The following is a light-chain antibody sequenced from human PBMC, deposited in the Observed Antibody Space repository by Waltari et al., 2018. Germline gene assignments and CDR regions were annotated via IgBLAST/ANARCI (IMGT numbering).Light chain of an antibody. CDR1: QSVNGR. Sequence: EIVLTQSPGTLSLSPGERVTLSCRASQSVNGRLVWYQQKPGQAPRLLIYGTSSRATGIPDRFSGSGSGTDFSLTISRLEPEDFAVYYCQQHGSLPATFGQGTKVEVE. J-gene: IGKJ1*01. CDR3: QQHGSLPAT. CDR2: GTS. V-gene: IGKV3-20*01.